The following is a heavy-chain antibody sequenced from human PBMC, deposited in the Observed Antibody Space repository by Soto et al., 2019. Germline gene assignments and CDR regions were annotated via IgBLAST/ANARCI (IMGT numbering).Heavy chain of an antibody. D-gene: IGHD2-15*01. V-gene: IGHV1-8*01. CDR1: GYTFTSYD. Sequence: QVKLVQSGAEVKKPGASVKVSCKASGYTFTSYDINWVRQATGQGLEWMGWMNPNSGNTGNAQKFHGRVTMTRNTSIITAYMELISLRSEDTAVYYCARVHCSGGSCTLDYWGQGTLVTVSS. J-gene: IGHJ4*02. CDR2: MNPNSGNT. CDR3: ARVHCSGGSCTLDY.